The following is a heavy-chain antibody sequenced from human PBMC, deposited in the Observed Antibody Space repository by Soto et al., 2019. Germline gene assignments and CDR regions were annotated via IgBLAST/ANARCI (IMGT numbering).Heavy chain of an antibody. Sequence: QVQLQESGPGLVKPSETLSLTCTVSGGSISSYYWSWIRQPPGKGLEWIGYIYYSGSTNYNPSLKGRVSISVDPSKNQFSLKLSSVTAADTAVYYCASLALVPIAAAGTYYYYGMDVWGQGTTVTVSS. V-gene: IGHV4-59*08. CDR1: GGSISSYY. CDR2: IYYSGST. J-gene: IGHJ6*02. D-gene: IGHD6-13*01. CDR3: ASLALVPIAAAGTYYYYGMDV.